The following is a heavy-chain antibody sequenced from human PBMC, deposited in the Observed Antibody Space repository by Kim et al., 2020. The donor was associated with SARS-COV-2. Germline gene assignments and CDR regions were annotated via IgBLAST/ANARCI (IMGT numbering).Heavy chain of an antibody. D-gene: IGHD6-13*01. V-gene: IGHV3-30*04. CDR1: GFTFSGSA. J-gene: IGHJ6*02. CDR2: ISYDGSHK. CDR3: ARWPVGSSWYDYGMDV. Sequence: GGSLRLSCAASGFTFSGSAMHWVRQAPGKGLDWVAVISYDGSHKYYADSVKGRFTISRDNSKNTLYLQMNSLRAEDTAVYYCARWPVGSSWYDYGMDVWGQGTTVTVSS.